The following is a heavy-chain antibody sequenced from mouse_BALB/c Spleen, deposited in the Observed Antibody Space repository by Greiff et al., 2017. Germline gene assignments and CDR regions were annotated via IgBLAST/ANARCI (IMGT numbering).Heavy chain of an antibody. V-gene: IGHV5-15*02. Sequence: EVMLVASGGGLVQPGGSRKLSCAASGFTFSDYGMAWVRQAPGKGPEWVAFISNLAYSIYYADTVTGRFTISRENAKNTLYLEMSSLRSEDTAMYDCARDDGYGDFDYWGQGTTLTVSA. J-gene: IGHJ2*01. CDR3: ARDDGYGDFDY. CDR2: ISNLAYSI. D-gene: IGHD1-2*01. CDR1: GFTFSDYG.